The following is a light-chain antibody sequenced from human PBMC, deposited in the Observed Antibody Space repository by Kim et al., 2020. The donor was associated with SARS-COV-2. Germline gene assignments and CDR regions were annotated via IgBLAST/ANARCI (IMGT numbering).Light chain of an antibody. CDR3: QQYNNWVT. V-gene: IGKV3-15*01. CDR2: GTS. J-gene: IGKJ4*01. CDR1: QSLNSN. Sequence: IVMTQSPATLSVSPGERVTLSCRASQSLNSNLAWYQQKPDQAPRLLIYGTSTRATGIPARFSGSGSATEFTLTISSLQSEDSAVYYCQQYNNWVTFGGGTKVDIK.